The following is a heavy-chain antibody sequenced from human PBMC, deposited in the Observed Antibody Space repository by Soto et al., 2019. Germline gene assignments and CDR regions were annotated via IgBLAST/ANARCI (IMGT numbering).Heavy chain of an antibody. CDR3: ARGSYDSYAGFFGMDV. J-gene: IGHJ6*02. D-gene: IGHD3-10*01. V-gene: IGHV1-69*13. Sequence: SVKVSCKTSGGSFMSQAISWVRQAPGQGPEWMGGIIPFSGTVTYTQRFQGRLTLTADEPAKTAYMELSSLRSEDTAVYYCARGSYDSYAGFFGMDVWGQGTKVTVSS. CDR2: IIPFSGTV. CDR1: GGSFMSQA.